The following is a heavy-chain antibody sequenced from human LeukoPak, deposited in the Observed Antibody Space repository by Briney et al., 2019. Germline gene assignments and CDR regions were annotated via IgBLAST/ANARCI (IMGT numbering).Heavy chain of an antibody. CDR1: GGSFSGYY. V-gene: IGHV4-34*01. CDR2: INYSGST. Sequence: SETLSLTCAVYGGSFSGYYWSWIRQPPGKGLEWIGEINYSGSTNYNPSLKSRVTISVDTSKNQFSLKLSSVTAADTAVYYCARWPEYQLLFAFDYWGQGTLVTVSS. D-gene: IGHD2-2*01. J-gene: IGHJ4*02. CDR3: ARWPEYQLLFAFDY.